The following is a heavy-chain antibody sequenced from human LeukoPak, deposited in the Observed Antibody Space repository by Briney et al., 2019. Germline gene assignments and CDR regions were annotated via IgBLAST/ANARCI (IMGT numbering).Heavy chain of an antibody. CDR1: GGSISSSSYY. CDR2: IYYSGST. J-gene: IGHJ4*02. V-gene: IGHV4-39*01. CDR3: ASVGTYFPFAVYFDY. D-gene: IGHD1-26*01. Sequence: SETLSLTCTVSGGSISSSSYYWGWIRQPPGKGLEWIGSIYYSGSTYYNPSLKSRVTISVDTSKNQFSLKLSSVTAADTAVYYRASVGTYFPFAVYFDYWGQGTLVTVSS.